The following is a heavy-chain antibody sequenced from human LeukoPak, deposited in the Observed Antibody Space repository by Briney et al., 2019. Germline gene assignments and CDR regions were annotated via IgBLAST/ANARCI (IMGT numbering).Heavy chain of an antibody. V-gene: IGHV1-18*01. J-gene: IGHJ4*02. CDR3: ARVVPYYYGSGSTFDY. D-gene: IGHD3-10*01. CDR2: ISAYNGNT. Sequence: ASVKVSCKASGYTFTSYGISWVRQAPGQGLEWMGWISAYNGNTNYAQKLQGRVTMTTDTSTSTAYMELRSLRSDDTAVYYCARVVPYYYGSGSTFDYWGQGTLVTAS. CDR1: GYTFTSYG.